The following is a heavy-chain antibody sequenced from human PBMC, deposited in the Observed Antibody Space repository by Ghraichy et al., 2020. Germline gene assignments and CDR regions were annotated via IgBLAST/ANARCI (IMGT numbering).Heavy chain of an antibody. Sequence: SETLSLTCTVSGGSISSYYWSWIRLPPGKGLEWIGYIYYSGSTNYNPSLKSRVTISVDTSKNQFSLKLSSVTAADTAVYYCARSYYYRSGSYYNWYFDLWGRGTLVTVSS. J-gene: IGHJ2*01. V-gene: IGHV4-59*08. CDR1: GGSISSYY. CDR3: ARSYYYRSGSYYNWYFDL. D-gene: IGHD3-10*01. CDR2: IYYSGST.